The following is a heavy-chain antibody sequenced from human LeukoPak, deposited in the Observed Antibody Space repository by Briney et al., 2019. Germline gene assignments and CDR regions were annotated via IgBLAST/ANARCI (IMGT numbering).Heavy chain of an antibody. D-gene: IGHD1-26*01. CDR1: GYTFTGYY. CDR2: INPNSGGT. Sequence: VASVKVSCKVSGYTFTGYYMHWVRQAPGQGLEWMGWINPNSGGTNYAQKFQGRVTMTRDTSISTAYMELSRLRSDDTAVYYCARAKVGATVFDYWGQGTLVTVSS. J-gene: IGHJ4*02. CDR3: ARAKVGATVFDY. V-gene: IGHV1-2*02.